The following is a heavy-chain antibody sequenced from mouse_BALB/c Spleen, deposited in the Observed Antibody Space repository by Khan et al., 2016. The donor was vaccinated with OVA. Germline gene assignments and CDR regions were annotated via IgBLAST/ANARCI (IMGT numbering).Heavy chain of an antibody. CDR2: ISYSGST. CDR3: ARKNYYGYAMDY. Sequence: EVQLQESGPDLVKPSQSLSLTCTVTGYSITSGYAWNWIRQFPENKLEWMGYISYSGSTSYNPSLRSRISITRDTSKNQFFLQLNSVTTEDTATYYCARKNYYGYAMDYWGQGTSVTVSS. V-gene: IGHV3-2*02. CDR1: GYSITSGYA. D-gene: IGHD1-1*01. J-gene: IGHJ4*01.